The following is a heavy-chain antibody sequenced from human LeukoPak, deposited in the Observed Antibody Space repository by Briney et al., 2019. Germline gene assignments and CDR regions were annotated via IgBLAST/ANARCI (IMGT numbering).Heavy chain of an antibody. J-gene: IGHJ6*03. CDR1: GFTFSGYY. V-gene: IGHV3-11*04. CDR2: ISGSGSSI. CDR3: ARVFISGIVVVPAAQINYYYYCYMDV. D-gene: IGHD2-2*01. Sequence: GGSLRLSCAASGFTFSGYYMSWIRQAPGKGLELLSYISGSGSSIVYADSVKGRFTISRDNAKNSLYLQMNSLRAEDTAVYYCARVFISGIVVVPAAQINYYYYCYMDVWGKGTTVTVSS.